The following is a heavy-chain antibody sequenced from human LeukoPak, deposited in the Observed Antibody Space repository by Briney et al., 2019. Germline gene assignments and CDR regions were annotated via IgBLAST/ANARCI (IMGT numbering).Heavy chain of an antibody. CDR3: ARDPTVTNFHDAFDI. V-gene: IGHV3-7*05. Sequence: GGSLRLSCAGSGLTFSSYWMTWVRQAPGKGLEWVANIKPDGSEMAYVDSVKGRFTISRDNAKNSVYLQMNSLRAEDTAVYYCARDPTVTNFHDAFDIWGQGTMVTVSS. D-gene: IGHD4-17*01. CDR1: GLTFSSYW. CDR2: IKPDGSEM. J-gene: IGHJ3*02.